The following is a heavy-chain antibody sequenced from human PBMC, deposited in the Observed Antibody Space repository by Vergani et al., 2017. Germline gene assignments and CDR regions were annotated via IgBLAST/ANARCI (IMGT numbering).Heavy chain of an antibody. D-gene: IGHD1-7*01. CDR2: INHSGST. CDR1: GGSFSGYY. J-gene: IGHJ2*01. CDR3: ARSPLKRNYFWYFDL. Sequence: QVQLQQWGAGLLKPSETLSLTCAVYGGSFSGYYWSWIRQPPGKGLEWIGEINHSGSTNYNPSLETRVTISIDKSKTQFSLTLSSSIAADTAVYYCARSPLKRNYFWYFDLWGRGTLVTVSS. V-gene: IGHV4-34*01.